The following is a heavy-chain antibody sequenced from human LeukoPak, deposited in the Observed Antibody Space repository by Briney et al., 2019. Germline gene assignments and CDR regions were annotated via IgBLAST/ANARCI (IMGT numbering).Heavy chain of an antibody. J-gene: IGHJ5*02. CDR3: ASNHDYGDPPGP. CDR1: GFTFSDYY. D-gene: IGHD4-17*01. Sequence: PGRSLRLSCAASGFTFSDYYMSWIRQAPGKGLEWVSYISSSGSTIYYADSVKGRFTISRDNAKNSLYLQMNSLRAEDTAVYYCASNHDYGDPPGPWGQGTLVTVSS. CDR2: ISSSGSTI. V-gene: IGHV3-11*01.